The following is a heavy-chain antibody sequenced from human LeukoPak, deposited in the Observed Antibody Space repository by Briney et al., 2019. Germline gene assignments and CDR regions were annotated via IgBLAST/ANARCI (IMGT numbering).Heavy chain of an antibody. V-gene: IGHV5-10-1*01. CDR3: ASWGDSSGKVWDY. CDR1: GYSFTSYW. J-gene: IGHJ4*02. Sequence: GESLKISCKGSGYSFTSYWISWVRQVPGKGLEWMGRIDPSDSYTNYSPSFQGHVTISADKSISTAYLQWSSLKASDTAMYYCASWGDSSGKVWDYWGQGTLVTVSS. D-gene: IGHD6-19*01. CDR2: IDPSDSYT.